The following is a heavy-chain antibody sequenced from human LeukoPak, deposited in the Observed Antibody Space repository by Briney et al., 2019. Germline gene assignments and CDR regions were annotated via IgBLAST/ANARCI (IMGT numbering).Heavy chain of an antibody. CDR1: GASTSHFY. CDR2: MHNSGSS. CDR3: ARSAEWLRNAFDI. Sequence: SETLSLSCTVSGASTSHFYRNWIRQPPGKGLEWIGYMHNSGSSKHSPSLKSRVTISIDTSKNQFSLQLTSVTAADTAIYYCARSAEWLRNAFDIWGQGTMVSVSS. D-gene: IGHD5-12*01. V-gene: IGHV4-59*01. J-gene: IGHJ3*02.